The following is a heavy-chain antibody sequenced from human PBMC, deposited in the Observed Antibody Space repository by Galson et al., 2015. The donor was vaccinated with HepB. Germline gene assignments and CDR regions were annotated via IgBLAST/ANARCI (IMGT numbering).Heavy chain of an antibody. CDR2: ISGSGGST. D-gene: IGHD3-10*01. CDR3: AKIRFRGLDALDI. J-gene: IGHJ3*02. CDR1: GFTFSSYA. V-gene: IGHV3-23*01. Sequence: SLRLSCAASGFTFSSYAMSWVRQAPGKGLEWVSAISGSGGSTYYADSVKGRFTISRDNSKNTLYLQMNSLRAEDTAVYYCAKIRFRGLDALDIWGQGTMVTVSS.